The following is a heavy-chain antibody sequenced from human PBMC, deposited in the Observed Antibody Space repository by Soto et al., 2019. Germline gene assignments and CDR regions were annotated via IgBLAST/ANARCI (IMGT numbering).Heavy chain of an antibody. D-gene: IGHD4-4*01. Sequence: EVQLVESGGGLVQPGGSLRLSCAASGFTVSGNYMSWVRQAPGKGLEWVSVIYTDDSTYYADSVKGRFTISRDNSKTTLYLQMNSLRAEDTAVYFCARAISEISYSRRYGLDVWGQGTTVTVSS. CDR3: ARAISEISYSRRYGLDV. CDR2: IYTDDST. CDR1: GFTVSGNY. V-gene: IGHV3-66*01. J-gene: IGHJ6*02.